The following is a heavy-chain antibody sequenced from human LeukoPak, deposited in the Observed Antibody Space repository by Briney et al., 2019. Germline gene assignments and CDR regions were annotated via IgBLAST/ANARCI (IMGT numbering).Heavy chain of an antibody. CDR1: GYTFTGYY. CDR2: INPNSGGT. D-gene: IGHD3-22*01. J-gene: IGHJ4*02. Sequence: ASVKVSCKASGYTFTGYYMHWVRQAPGQGLEWMGWINPNSGGTNYAQRFQGRVTMTRDTSISTAYMERSRLRSDDTAVYYCARATGGYYDYFDYWGQGTLVTVSS. V-gene: IGHV1-2*02. CDR3: ARATGGYYDYFDY.